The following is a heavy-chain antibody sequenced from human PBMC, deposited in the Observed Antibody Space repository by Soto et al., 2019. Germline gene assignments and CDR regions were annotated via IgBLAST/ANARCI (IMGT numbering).Heavy chain of an antibody. CDR3: AREFPKYVSTHSSLDY. CDR1: GDSVSGNSAA. V-gene: IGHV6-1*01. CDR2: TYYRSRWYN. D-gene: IGHD5-18*01. J-gene: IGHJ4*02. Sequence: SQTLSLTCAISGDSVSGNSAAWNWIRQSQSRGLEWLGRTYYRSRWYNDYAVSVKSRITVTPDTSKNQFYLHLNSVTPEDTAVYYCAREFPKYVSTHSSLDYRGQGPLVTLS.